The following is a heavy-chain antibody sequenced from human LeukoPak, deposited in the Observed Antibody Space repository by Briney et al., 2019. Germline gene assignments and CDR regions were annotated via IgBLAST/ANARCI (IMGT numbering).Heavy chain of an antibody. CDR1: GGSISSSGYY. J-gene: IGHJ4*02. CDR3: ARSWGFGGPYY. D-gene: IGHD3-16*01. CDR2: IYYSGST. V-gene: IGHV4-39*01. Sequence: PSETLSLTCTVSGGSISSSGYYWGWIRQPPGKGLQWIGTIYYSGSTYYNPSLKSRVTISVDTSKNQFSLKLSSVTAADTAVYYCARSWGFGGPYYWGQGTLVTVSS.